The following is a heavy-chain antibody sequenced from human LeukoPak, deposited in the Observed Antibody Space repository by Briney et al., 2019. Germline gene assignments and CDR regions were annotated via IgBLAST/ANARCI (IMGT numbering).Heavy chain of an antibody. Sequence: PGGSLRLCCVSTGFTLSSYVMHWVRKAQGKGLEWVAVISYDGSKKYYAESVKGRFTISRDSSKSTLYLQMNSLRAEDTAVYYCAKDLNNYGDYGLDWWGQGTLLTASS. CDR1: GFTLSSYV. D-gene: IGHD4-17*01. CDR2: ISYDGSKK. CDR3: AKDLNNYGDYGLDW. V-gene: IGHV3-30*18. J-gene: IGHJ4*02.